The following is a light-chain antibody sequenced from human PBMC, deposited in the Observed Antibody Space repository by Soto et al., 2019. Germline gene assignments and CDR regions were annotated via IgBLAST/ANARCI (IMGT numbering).Light chain of an antibody. CDR1: SSDVGGYNY. Sequence: QSALTQPASVSGSPGQSITISCTGTSSDVGGYNYVSWYQQHPGKAPKLMIYEVNNRSSGVSDRFFGSKFGNTASLTISGLQAEDEADYVCRLYTSSSTSYVFGTGTKLTVL. CDR2: EVN. CDR3: RLYTSSSTSYV. J-gene: IGLJ1*01. V-gene: IGLV2-14*01.